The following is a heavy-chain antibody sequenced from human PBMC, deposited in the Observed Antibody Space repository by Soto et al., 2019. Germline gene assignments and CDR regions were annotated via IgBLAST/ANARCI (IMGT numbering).Heavy chain of an antibody. CDR1: GFTFSSYA. Sequence: GGSLRLSCAASGFTFSSYAMSWVRQAPGKGLEWVSAISGSGGSTYYADSVKGRFTISRDNSKNTLYLQMNSLRAEDTAVYYCAKAPVILPGNYGDVLDYWGQGTLVTVSS. V-gene: IGHV3-23*01. J-gene: IGHJ4*02. D-gene: IGHD4-17*01. CDR2: ISGSGGST. CDR3: AKAPVILPGNYGDVLDY.